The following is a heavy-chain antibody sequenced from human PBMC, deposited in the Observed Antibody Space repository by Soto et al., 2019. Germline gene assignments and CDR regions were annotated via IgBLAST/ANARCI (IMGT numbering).Heavy chain of an antibody. D-gene: IGHD1-26*01. V-gene: IGHV1-69*01. CDR1: GGTYSNYA. CDR2: IIPMIGPA. Sequence: QVQLVQSASEVKKPGSSAKVSCKASGGTYSNYAFTWVRQAPGQGLEWRGGIIPMIGPANYAEKFQGRVTITADESTSTVYMELSSLRSEDTALYYCARVRSGTYFGVYYNGMDVWGQGTAVTVSS. CDR3: ARVRSGTYFGVYYNGMDV. J-gene: IGHJ6*02.